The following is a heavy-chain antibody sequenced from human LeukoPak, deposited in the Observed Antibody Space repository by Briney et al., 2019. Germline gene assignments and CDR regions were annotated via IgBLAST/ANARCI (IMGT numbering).Heavy chain of an antibody. CDR2: ISRSSSYI. Sequence: GGSLRLSCAASGFTFSSYSMNWVRQAPGKGLEWVSSISRSSSYIYYADSVKGRFTISRDNAKNSLYLQMNSLRAEDTAVYYCARDRELASRNRWFGELSAYYYYYGMDVWGQGTTVTVSS. D-gene: IGHD3-10*01. CDR1: GFTFSSYS. J-gene: IGHJ6*02. V-gene: IGHV3-21*01. CDR3: ARDRELASRNRWFGELSAYYYYYGMDV.